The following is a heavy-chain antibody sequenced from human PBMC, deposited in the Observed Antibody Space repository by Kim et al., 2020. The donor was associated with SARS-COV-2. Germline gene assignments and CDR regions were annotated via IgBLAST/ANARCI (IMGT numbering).Heavy chain of an antibody. V-gene: IGHV3-21*01. CDR3: ARGSITGTTPFDY. Sequence: ADSVKGRFTISRDNAKNSLYLQMNSLRAEDTAMYYCARGSITGTTPFDYWGQGTLVTVSS. J-gene: IGHJ4*02. D-gene: IGHD1-7*01.